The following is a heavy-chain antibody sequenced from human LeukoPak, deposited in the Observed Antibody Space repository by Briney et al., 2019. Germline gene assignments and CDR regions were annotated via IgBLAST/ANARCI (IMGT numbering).Heavy chain of an antibody. D-gene: IGHD6-6*01. CDR3: TREYSSSSDY. V-gene: IGHV4-39*02. CDR2: IYYSGNT. Sequence: SETPSLTCTVSGGSISSSSRHWSWVRQPPGKGLEWIGSIYYSGNTYYNPSLKSRVTISVDTSKNQFSLKLTSVTAADTAVYYCTREYSSSSDYWGQGTLVTVSS. J-gene: IGHJ4*02. CDR1: GGSISSSSRH.